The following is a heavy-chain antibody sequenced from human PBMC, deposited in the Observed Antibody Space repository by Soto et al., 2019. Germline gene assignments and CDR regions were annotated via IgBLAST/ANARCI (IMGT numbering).Heavy chain of an antibody. CDR2: IIPVFGTT. Sequence: ASVKVSCEDSGGLFSSFAISWVRQAPGQGLEWLGGIIPVFGTTNYAEKFQGRVTVTADESTNTAYMELSGLRSGDTAIYYCARGGGPYVWFNEFWGQGTLVTVS. D-gene: IGHD3-16*01. CDR1: GGLFSSFA. J-gene: IGHJ4*02. V-gene: IGHV1-69*13. CDR3: ARGGGPYVWFNEF.